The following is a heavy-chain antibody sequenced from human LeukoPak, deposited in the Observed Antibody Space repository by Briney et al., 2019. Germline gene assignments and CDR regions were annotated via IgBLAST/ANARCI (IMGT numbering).Heavy chain of an antibody. CDR2: ISSSSSYI. CDR1: GFTFSSYS. D-gene: IGHD4-17*01. CDR3: ARDDYGDYGLGAFDI. J-gene: IGHJ3*02. V-gene: IGHV3-21*01. Sequence: GGSLRLSCAASGFTFSSYSMNWVRQAPGKGLEWVSSISSSSSYIYYADSVKGRFTISRDNAKNPLYLQMNSLRAEDTAVYYCARDDYGDYGLGAFDIWGQGTMVTVSS.